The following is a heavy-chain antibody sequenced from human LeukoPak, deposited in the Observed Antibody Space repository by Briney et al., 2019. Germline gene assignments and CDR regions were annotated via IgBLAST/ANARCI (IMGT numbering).Heavy chain of an antibody. V-gene: IGHV3-9*01. CDR1: GFTFDDYA. CDR3: AKDIGCGGDCYYYYYYGMDV. D-gene: IGHD2-21*02. Sequence: GGSLRLSCAASGFTFDDYAMHWVRQAPGKGLEWVSGISWNSGSIGYADSVKGRFTISRDNAKNSLYLQMSSLRAEDTALYYCAKDIGCGGDCYYYYYYGMDVWGQGTTVTVSS. CDR2: ISWNSGSI. J-gene: IGHJ6*02.